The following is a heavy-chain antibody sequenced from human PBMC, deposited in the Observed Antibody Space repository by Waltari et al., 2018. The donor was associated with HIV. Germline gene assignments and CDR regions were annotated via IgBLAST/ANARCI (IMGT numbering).Heavy chain of an antibody. CDR2: VNHVGSA. D-gene: IGHD6-13*01. J-gene: IGHJ6*02. CDR1: GGYFSGYY. Sequence: VRLESWGTGPLKPSETLSLSCSVYGGYFSGYYWSWIRQFPERGLEWIAEVNHVGSAKYKPSLERRVSISVDTSKKQFYLKVRSVTAADTAVYYCVRGYAAAAPYYGLDVWGQGTAVSVSS. V-gene: IGHV4-34*02. CDR3: VRGYAAAAPYYGLDV.